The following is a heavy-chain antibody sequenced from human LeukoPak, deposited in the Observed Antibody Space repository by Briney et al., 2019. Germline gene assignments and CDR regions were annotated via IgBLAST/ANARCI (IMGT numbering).Heavy chain of an antibody. Sequence: ASVKVSCKASGGTFSSYAISWVRQAPGQGLEWMGGIIPIFGTANYAQKFQGRVTITADESTSTAYMELSSLRSEDTAVYYCASGRWLQMGRMGLIDYWGQGTLVTVSS. CDR3: ASGRWLQMGRMGLIDY. CDR2: IIPIFGTA. V-gene: IGHV1-69*13. J-gene: IGHJ4*02. D-gene: IGHD5-24*01. CDR1: GGTFSSYA.